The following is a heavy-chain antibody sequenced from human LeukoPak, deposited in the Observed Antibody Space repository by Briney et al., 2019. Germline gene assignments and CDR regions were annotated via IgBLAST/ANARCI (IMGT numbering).Heavy chain of an antibody. CDR1: GFTFSSYG. D-gene: IGHD3-22*01. V-gene: IGHV3-33*01. J-gene: IGHJ4*02. Sequence: GGSLRLSCAASGFTFSSYGMHGVRQAPGKGLEWVAVIWYDGSNKYYADSVKGRFTISRDNSKNTLYLQMNSLRAEDTAVYYCGRDPRPYYDSSGYSDYWGQGTLVTVSS. CDR2: IWYDGSNK. CDR3: GRDPRPYYDSSGYSDY.